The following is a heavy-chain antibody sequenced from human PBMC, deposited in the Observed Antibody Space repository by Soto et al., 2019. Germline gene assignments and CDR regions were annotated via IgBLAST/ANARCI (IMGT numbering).Heavy chain of an antibody. D-gene: IGHD3-3*01. CDR2: INAGNGNT. V-gene: IGHV1-3*01. CDR3: ARGGLYDFWSGYQLDY. CDR1: GYTFTSYA. Sequence: QVQLVQSGAEVKKPGASVKVSCKASGYTFTSYAMHWVRQAPGQRLEWMGWINAGNGNTKYSQKFQVRVTITRDTSASTAYMELSSLRSEDTAVYYCARGGLYDFWSGYQLDYWGQGTLVTVSS. J-gene: IGHJ4*02.